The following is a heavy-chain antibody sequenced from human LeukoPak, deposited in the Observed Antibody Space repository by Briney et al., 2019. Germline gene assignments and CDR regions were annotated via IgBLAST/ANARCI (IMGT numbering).Heavy chain of an antibody. J-gene: IGHJ3*02. CDR3: ATTPSGAYHDAFDI. CDR2: IYPADSDI. CDR1: GYSFTTYW. Sequence: GESLKISCKGSGYSFTTYWIGWVRQMPGKGLEWMGIIYPADSDIRYSPSFQGQVTISADKSISTAYLRWSSLKASDTAMYYCATTPSGAYHDAFDIWGQGTMVTVSS. V-gene: IGHV5-51*01. D-gene: IGHD2-15*01.